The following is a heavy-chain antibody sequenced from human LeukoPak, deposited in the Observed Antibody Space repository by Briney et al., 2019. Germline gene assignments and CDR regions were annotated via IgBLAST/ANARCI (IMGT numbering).Heavy chain of an antibody. D-gene: IGHD2-8*02. CDR2: IWSDGNNR. CDR3: AKDPGASVSGFHMDV. Sequence: GRSLRLSCAASGFTFSSYGMHWVRQATGKGLEWVSFIWSDGNNRFYADSVKGRFTISRDNSKNMLYLQMDSLRPEDTAVYYCAKDPGASVSGFHMDVWGKGTTVIVSS. V-gene: IGHV3-30*02. CDR1: GFTFSSYG. J-gene: IGHJ6*03.